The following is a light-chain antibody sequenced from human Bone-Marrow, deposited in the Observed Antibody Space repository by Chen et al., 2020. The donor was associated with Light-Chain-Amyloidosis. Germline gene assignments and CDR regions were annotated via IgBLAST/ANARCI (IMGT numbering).Light chain of an antibody. Sequence: EIVLTQSPGTLSLSPGEGANLSCRASQTISSNYLTWYQQKFGQAPRLLIYGSSSRATGIPDRFTGSGSGTDFTLTINRLEPEDFAMYYCQPYGTSPLTFGGGTKVEIK. J-gene: IGKJ4*01. CDR1: QTISSNY. CDR2: GSS. V-gene: IGKV3-20*01. CDR3: QPYGTSPLT.